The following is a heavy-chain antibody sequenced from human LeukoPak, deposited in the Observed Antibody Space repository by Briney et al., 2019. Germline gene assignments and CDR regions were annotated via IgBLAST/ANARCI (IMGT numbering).Heavy chain of an antibody. J-gene: IGHJ4*02. CDR1: GFTFSDYY. Sequence: PGGSLRLSCAASGFTFSDYYMSWIRQAPGKGLEWVSYISSSGSTIYYADSVKGRFTISRDNAKNSLYRQMNSLRAEDTAVYYCARVEYYYDSSGYYPLSWGQGTLVTVSS. D-gene: IGHD3-22*01. CDR2: ISSSGSTI. CDR3: ARVEYYYDSSGYYPLS. V-gene: IGHV3-11*01.